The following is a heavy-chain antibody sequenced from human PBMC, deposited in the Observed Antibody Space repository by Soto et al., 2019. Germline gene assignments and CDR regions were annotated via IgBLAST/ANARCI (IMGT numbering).Heavy chain of an antibody. J-gene: IGHJ5*02. Sequence: EVQLVESGGGLVQPGGSLRLSCAASGFTFSSYWMHWVRQAPGEGLIWVSRIKTDGSTTSYADSVKGRFTISRDNAKNTLYLQMNSLRTEDTAVYYCARVGVGAYWFDPWGQGTLVTVSS. CDR1: GFTFSSYW. V-gene: IGHV3-74*01. CDR3: ARVGVGAYWFDP. D-gene: IGHD2-21*01. CDR2: IKTDGSTT.